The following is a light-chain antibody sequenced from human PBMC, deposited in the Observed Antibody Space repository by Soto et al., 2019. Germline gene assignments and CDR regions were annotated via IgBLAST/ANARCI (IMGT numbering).Light chain of an antibody. CDR2: DVG. V-gene: IGLV2-14*03. CDR1: HSDIGNYNY. CDR3: NSYREDHPRFYV. J-gene: IGLJ1*01. Sequence: HSALTQPASVSGSPGQASTISCTGTHSDIGNYNYVSWYQHLPGKAPKLMIYDVGSRPSGVSSRFSGSKSGNTASLAISGLQAEDEADYYCNSYREDHPRFYVFGTGTKVTVL.